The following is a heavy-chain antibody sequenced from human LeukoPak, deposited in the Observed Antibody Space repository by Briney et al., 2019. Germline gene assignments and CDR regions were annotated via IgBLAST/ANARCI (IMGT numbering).Heavy chain of an antibody. Sequence: GGSLRLSCAASGFTFSSYAMSWVRQAPGKGLEWVSAISGSGGSTYYADSVKGRFTISRDNSKNTLYLQMNSLRAEDTAVYYCAKDLLYYDSSGYSQFDYWGQGTLDTVSS. D-gene: IGHD3-22*01. J-gene: IGHJ4*02. CDR3: AKDLLYYDSSGYSQFDY. CDR2: ISGSGGST. CDR1: GFTFSSYA. V-gene: IGHV3-23*01.